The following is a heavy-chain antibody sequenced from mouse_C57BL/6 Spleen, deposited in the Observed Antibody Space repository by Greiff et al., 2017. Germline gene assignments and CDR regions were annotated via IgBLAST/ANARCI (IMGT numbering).Heavy chain of an antibody. J-gene: IGHJ3*01. V-gene: IGHV1-15*01. CDR1: GYTFTDYD. CDR3: TRRGCAY. Sequence: QVQLQQSGAELVRPGASVTLSCKASGYTFTDYDMNWVKQTPVHGLEWIGALDPDTGGTAYNQKFKGKAILTADKSSSTAYMELRSLTSEDSAVYYCTRRGCAYWGQGTLVTVSA. CDR2: LDPDTGGT.